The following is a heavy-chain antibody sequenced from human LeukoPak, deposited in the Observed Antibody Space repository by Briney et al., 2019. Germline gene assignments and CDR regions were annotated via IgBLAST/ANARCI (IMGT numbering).Heavy chain of an antibody. CDR1: GGSFSGYY. D-gene: IGHD4-17*01. Sequence: SETLSLTCAVYGGSFSGYYWSWIRQPPGKGLEWIGEINHSGSTNYNPSLKSRVTISVDTSKNQCSLKLSSVTAADTAVYYCARHSTVTTYSYYYYYYMDVWGKGTTVTISS. CDR3: ARHSTVTTYSYYYYYYMDV. V-gene: IGHV4-34*01. CDR2: INHSGST. J-gene: IGHJ6*03.